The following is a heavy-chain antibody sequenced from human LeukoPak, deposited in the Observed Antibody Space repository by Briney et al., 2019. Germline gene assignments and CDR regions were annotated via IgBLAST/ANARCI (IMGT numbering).Heavy chain of an antibody. J-gene: IGHJ4*02. CDR1: GFTFSTYA. V-gene: IGHV3-23*01. CDR3: AKALEQETVIALDS. CDR2: ISGSGGST. D-gene: IGHD6-13*01. Sequence: GGSLRLSCAASGFTFSTYAMSWVRRAPGKGLEWVSAISGSGGSTYYADSVKGRFTISRDNSKNTLYLQMNSLRAEDTSIYFCAKALEQETVIALDSWGQGTLVTVSS.